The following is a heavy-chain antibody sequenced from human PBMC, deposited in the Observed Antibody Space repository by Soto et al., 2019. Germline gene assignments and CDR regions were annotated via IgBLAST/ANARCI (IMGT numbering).Heavy chain of an antibody. CDR1: GGSISSGGYY. J-gene: IGHJ5*02. CDR3: ARLEYSSSSYWFDP. CDR2: IYYSGST. D-gene: IGHD6-6*01. V-gene: IGHV4-31*03. Sequence: SETLSLTCTVSGGSISSGGYYWSWIRQHPGKGLEWIGYIYYSGSTYYNPSLKGRVTISVDTSKNQFSLKLSSVTAADTAVYYWARLEYSSSSYWFDPWGQGTLVTVSS.